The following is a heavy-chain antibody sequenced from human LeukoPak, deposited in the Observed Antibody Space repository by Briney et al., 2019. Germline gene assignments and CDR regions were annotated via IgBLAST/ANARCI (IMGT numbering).Heavy chain of an antibody. J-gene: IGHJ6*03. V-gene: IGHV3-43*01. CDR1: GFTFEDYS. CDR2: ITWVGTST. CDR3: VRARGGAYYYYMDV. Sequence: GGSLRLSCAPSGFTFEDYSIHWVRQAPGKGLERVSLITWVGTSTYYADSVKGRFTISRDNHKYSLYLQMDSLRAEDTALYYCVRARGGAYYYYMDVWGKGTAVTVSS.